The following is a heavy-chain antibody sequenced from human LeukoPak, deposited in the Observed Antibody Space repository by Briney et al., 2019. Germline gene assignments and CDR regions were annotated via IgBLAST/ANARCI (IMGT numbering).Heavy chain of an antibody. CDR2: INHSGST. D-gene: IGHD2-15*01. CDR1: GGSFSGYY. Sequence: SETLSLTCAVYGGSFSGYYWSWIRQPPGKGLEGIEEINHSGSTNYNPSLKSRVTISVDTSKNQFSLKLSSVTAADTAVYYCARGVRRALVVVVAATRGFDYWGQGTLVTVSS. J-gene: IGHJ4*02. CDR3: ARGVRRALVVVVAATRGFDY. V-gene: IGHV4-34*01.